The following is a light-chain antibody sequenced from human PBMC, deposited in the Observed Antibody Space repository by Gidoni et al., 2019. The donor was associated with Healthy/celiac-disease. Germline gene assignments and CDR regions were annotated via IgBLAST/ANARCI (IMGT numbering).Light chain of an antibody. CDR2: EGS. V-gene: IGLV2-23*01. CDR1: DLRGYNL. J-gene: IGLJ1*01. CDR3: CSYAGSSTSLYV. Sequence: DLRGYNLVSWYQQHPGKAPKLMIYEGSKRPSGVSNRFSGSKSGNTASLTISGLQAEDEADYYCCSYAGSSTSLYVFGTGTKVTVL.